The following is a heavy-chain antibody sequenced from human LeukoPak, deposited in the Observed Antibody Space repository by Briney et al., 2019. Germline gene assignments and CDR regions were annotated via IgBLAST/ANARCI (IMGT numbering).Heavy chain of an antibody. CDR3: AKRGGSGSLFDY. J-gene: IGHJ4*02. CDR2: ISWNSGSI. CDR1: GFTFDDYA. V-gene: IGHV3-9*01. D-gene: IGHD3-10*01. Sequence: GGSLRLSCAASGFTFDDYAMHWVRQAPGKGLEWVSGISWNSGSIGYADSVKGRFTISRDNSKNTLYLQMNSLRAEDTAIYYCAKRGGSGSLFDYWGQGTLVTVSS.